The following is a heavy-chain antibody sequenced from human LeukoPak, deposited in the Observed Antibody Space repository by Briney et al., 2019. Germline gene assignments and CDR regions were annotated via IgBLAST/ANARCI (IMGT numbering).Heavy chain of an antibody. CDR3: AKGGKWDVTPFDY. J-gene: IGHJ4*02. CDR1: GFTFSDYW. CDR2: INTDGSIT. Sequence: GGSLRLSCAASGFTFSDYWIHWVRQAPGKGLVWVSRINTDGSITNYADSVKGRFTISRDNSKNTLYLQVNSLGAEDTAVYYCAKGGKWDVTPFDYWGQGTLVTVSS. D-gene: IGHD1-26*01. V-gene: IGHV3-74*01.